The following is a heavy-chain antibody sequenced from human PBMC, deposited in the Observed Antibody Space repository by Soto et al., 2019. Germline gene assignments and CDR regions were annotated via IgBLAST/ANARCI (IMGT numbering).Heavy chain of an antibody. CDR3: ARDSSNYDFWSGYHYGMDV. V-gene: IGHV4-31*03. D-gene: IGHD3-3*01. J-gene: IGHJ6*02. Sequence: SETLSLTCTVSGGSISSGGYYWSWIRQHPGKGLEWIGYIYYSGSTYYNPSLKSRVTISVDTSKIQFSLKLSSVTAADTAVYYCARDSSNYDFWSGYHYGMDVWGQGTTVTVYS. CDR2: IYYSGST. CDR1: GGSISSGGYY.